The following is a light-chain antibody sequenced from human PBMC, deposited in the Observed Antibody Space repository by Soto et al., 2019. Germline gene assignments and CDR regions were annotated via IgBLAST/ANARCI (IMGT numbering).Light chain of an antibody. J-gene: IGLJ2*01. CDR2: DDI. CDR3: QVWDTNSDHVV. Sequence: SYELTQPPSVSVAPGQTARITCGGDNIGGQSVHWYQQRPGQAPVVVGYDDIDRPSGIPERVSGSNSGNTATLTISRVEAGDEADSYCQVWDTNSDHVVFGGGTKLTVL. V-gene: IGLV3-21*02. CDR1: NIGGQS.